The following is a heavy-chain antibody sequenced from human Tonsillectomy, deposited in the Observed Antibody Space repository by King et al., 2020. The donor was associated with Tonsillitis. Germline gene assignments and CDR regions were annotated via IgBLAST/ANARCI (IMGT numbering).Heavy chain of an antibody. V-gene: IGHV3-49*04. J-gene: IGHJ6*03. CDR3: TRSLASGYYYYYYMDV. CDR1: GFTFGDYA. D-gene: IGHD3-10*01. Sequence: VQLVESGGGLVQPGRSLRLSCTASGFTFGDYAMSWVRQAPGKGLEWVGFIRSKAYGGTTEYAASVKGRFTISRDDSKSIAYLQMNSLKTEDTAVYYCTRSLASGYYYYYYMDVWGKGTTVTVSS. CDR2: IRSKAYGGTT.